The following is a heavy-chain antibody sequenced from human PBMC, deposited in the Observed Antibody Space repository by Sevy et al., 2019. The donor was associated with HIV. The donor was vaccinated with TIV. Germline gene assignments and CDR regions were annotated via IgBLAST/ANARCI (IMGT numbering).Heavy chain of an antibody. CDR2: INPNNGGT. D-gene: IGHD3-3*01. V-gene: IGHV1-2*02. J-gene: IGHJ6*02. CDR3: ARLTMKPTSDEYGLDA. Sequence: ASVKVSCKASRYTFTDYYVHWVRQAPGQGLEWMGWINPNNGGTKYAQKFQGRVTLTSDTSISTAYMELGRLTFDDTAVYVCARLTMKPTSDEYGLDAWGQGTTVTVSS. CDR1: RYTFTDYY.